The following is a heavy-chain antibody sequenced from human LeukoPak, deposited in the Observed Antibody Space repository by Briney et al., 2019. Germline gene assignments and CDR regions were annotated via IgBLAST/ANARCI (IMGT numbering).Heavy chain of an antibody. Sequence: GSLRLSCVASGFTFTNYWMHWVRQAPGKGLEWVSVIYSGGSTYYADSVKGRFTISRHNSKNTLYLQMNSLRAEDTAVYYCIGSGSTFDYWGQGTLVTVSS. V-gene: IGHV3-53*01. J-gene: IGHJ4*02. CDR2: IYSGGST. CDR1: GFTFTNYW. D-gene: IGHD2-15*01. CDR3: IGSGSTFDY.